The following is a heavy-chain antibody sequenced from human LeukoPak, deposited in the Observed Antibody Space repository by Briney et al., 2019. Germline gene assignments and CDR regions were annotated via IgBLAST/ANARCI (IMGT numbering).Heavy chain of an antibody. V-gene: IGHV4-59*01. CDR3: ARERARYGDFAY. Sequence: SETLSLTCTVSGASISTYFWSWIRQPPGKGLEWIGYIYYSGSTNYNPSLESRVAISVDTSKNQFSLKLSSVTAADTAVYYCARERARYGDFAYWGQGTLVTVSS. J-gene: IGHJ4*02. CDR2: IYYSGST. CDR1: GASISTYF. D-gene: IGHD4-17*01.